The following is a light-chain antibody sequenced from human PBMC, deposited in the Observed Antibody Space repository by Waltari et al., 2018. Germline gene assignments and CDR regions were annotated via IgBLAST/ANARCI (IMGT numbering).Light chain of an antibody. CDR1: QSLVHSDGNTH. Sequence: DVVMTQYPLSLSVTLGQAASISCKSSQSLVHSDGNTHLNWFHQRPGQSPRRLIYRVSNRDSGVPDRFSGSGSGTDFTLKINKVEAEDVGIYYCMQGTHWPYTFGQGTKLDIK. J-gene: IGKJ2*01. CDR2: RVS. V-gene: IGKV2-30*02. CDR3: MQGTHWPYT.